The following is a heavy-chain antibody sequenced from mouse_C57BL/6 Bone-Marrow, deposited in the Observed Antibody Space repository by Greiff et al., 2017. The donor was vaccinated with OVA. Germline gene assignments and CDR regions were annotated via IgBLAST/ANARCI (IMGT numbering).Heavy chain of an antibody. CDR2: IDPENGDT. D-gene: IGHD1-1*02. Sequence: EVKVEESGAELVRPGASVKLSCTASGFNIKDDYMHWVKQRPEQGLEWIGWIDPENGDTEYASKFQGKATITADTSSNTAYLQLSSLTSEDTAVYYCTRTPDYGRYAMDYWGQGTSVTVSS. CDR3: TRTPDYGRYAMDY. CDR1: GFNIKDDY. J-gene: IGHJ4*01. V-gene: IGHV14-4*01.